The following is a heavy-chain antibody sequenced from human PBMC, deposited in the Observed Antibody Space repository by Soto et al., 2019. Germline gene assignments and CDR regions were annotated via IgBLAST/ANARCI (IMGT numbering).Heavy chain of an antibody. V-gene: IGHV3-23*01. CDR3: AKEWSYSSGWSHVDY. Sequence: GGSLRLSCAASGITFSRNAMSWVRQAPGKGLEWVSAISGSGVSTYYADSVKGRFTISRDNSKNTLYLQMNSLRAEDTAVYYCAKEWSYSSGWSHVDYWGQGTLVTVSS. D-gene: IGHD6-19*01. CDR1: GITFSRNA. CDR2: ISGSGVST. J-gene: IGHJ4*02.